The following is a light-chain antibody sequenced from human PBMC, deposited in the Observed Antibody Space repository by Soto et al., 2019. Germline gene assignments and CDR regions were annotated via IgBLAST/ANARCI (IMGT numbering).Light chain of an antibody. CDR2: DAS. V-gene: IGKV1-5*01. J-gene: IGKJ1*01. Sequence: DIQMTQSPSTLSASVGDRVTITCRASQSISSRLAWYQQKPGKAPNLLIYDASSLEGGVPSRFSGSGSETEFTLTISSLQPDDFATYYCQQNISGWTFGQGTKVDIK. CDR1: QSISSR. CDR3: QQNISGWT.